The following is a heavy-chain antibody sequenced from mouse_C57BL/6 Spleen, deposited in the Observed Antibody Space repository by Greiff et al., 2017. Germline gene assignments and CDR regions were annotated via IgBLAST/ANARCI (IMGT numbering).Heavy chain of an antibody. Sequence: VQLQQSGPELVKPGASVKISCKASGYSFTGYYMNWVKQSPEKSLEWIGEINPSTGGTTYNQKFKAKATLTVDKSSSTAYMQLKSLTSEDSAVYYCARDRSTMITTKRAWFAYWGQGTLVTVSA. CDR1: GYSFTGYY. CDR3: ARDRSTMITTKRAWFAY. CDR2: INPSTGGT. D-gene: IGHD2-4*01. V-gene: IGHV1-42*01. J-gene: IGHJ3*01.